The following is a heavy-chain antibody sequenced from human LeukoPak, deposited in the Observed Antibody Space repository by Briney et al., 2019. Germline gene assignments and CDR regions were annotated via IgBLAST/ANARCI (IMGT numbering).Heavy chain of an antibody. D-gene: IGHD1-7*01. Sequence: PSETLSLTCSVYGGSFSGYVWTWIRQSPQKGLEWLGEINHTGNTKYNPSLTGRIRMSGDSSSNQFSLSLSSVTATDTAVYYCARGYNWNYAFRGTHYFYFDLWGPGTLVTVSS. CDR2: INHTGNT. V-gene: IGHV4-34*01. J-gene: IGHJ2*01. CDR1: GGSFSGYV. CDR3: ARGYNWNYAFRGTHYFYFDL.